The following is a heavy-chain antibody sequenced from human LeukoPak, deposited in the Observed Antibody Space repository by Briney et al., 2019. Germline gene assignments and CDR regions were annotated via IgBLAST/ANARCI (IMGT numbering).Heavy chain of an antibody. CDR3: TMAAIPTNWFDP. J-gene: IGHJ5*02. V-gene: IGHV4-59*01. CDR1: GGSISSYY. D-gene: IGHD3-10*01. Sequence: SETLSLTCTVSGGSISSYYWSWIRQPPGKGLEWIGYIYYSGSTNYNPSLKSRVTISVDTSKNQFSLKLSSVTAADTAVYHCTMAAIPTNWFDPWGQGTLVTVSS. CDR2: IYYSGST.